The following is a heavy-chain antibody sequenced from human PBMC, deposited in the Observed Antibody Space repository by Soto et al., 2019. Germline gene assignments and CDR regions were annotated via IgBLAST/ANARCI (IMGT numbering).Heavy chain of an antibody. CDR3: AKEYYYDSSGFDY. V-gene: IGHV3-30*18. CDR1: GFTFSSYG. D-gene: IGHD3-22*01. J-gene: IGHJ4*02. Sequence: PGGSLRLSCAASGFTFSSYGMHWVRQAPGKGLEWVAVISYDGSNKYYADSVKGRFTISRDNSKNTLYLQMNSLRAEDTAVYYCAKEYYYDSSGFDYWGQGTLVTVSS. CDR2: ISYDGSNK.